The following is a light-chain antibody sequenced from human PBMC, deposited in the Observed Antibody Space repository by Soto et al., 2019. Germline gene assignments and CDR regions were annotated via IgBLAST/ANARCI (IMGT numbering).Light chain of an antibody. Sequence: EIQMTQSPSTRSASVGDRVTMTCRASQSISNSLAWYQQKPGKAPKLLIYRASALQSGVPSRFSGSGSGTEFTLTIDSLQPDDSGTFYCQQYSTNPLTFGGGTRWIS. V-gene: IGKV1-5*03. CDR3: QQYSTNPLT. CDR2: RAS. J-gene: IGKJ4*01. CDR1: QSISNS.